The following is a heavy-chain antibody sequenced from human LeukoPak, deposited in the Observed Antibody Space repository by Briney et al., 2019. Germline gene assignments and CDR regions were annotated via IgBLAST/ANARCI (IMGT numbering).Heavy chain of an antibody. J-gene: IGHJ6*03. Sequence: PGGSLRLSCAASGFTFSSFDMHWVRQPTGQGLEWVSTIGTASDTYYPGSVEGRFTLSRDNAKNSWYLQMNSRTAGDTAVYYCARGPPRGKYYYMDVWGKGTTVTVSS. V-gene: IGHV3-13*01. CDR2: IGTASDT. D-gene: IGHD1-1*01. CDR3: ARGPPRGKYYYMDV. CDR1: GFTFSSFD.